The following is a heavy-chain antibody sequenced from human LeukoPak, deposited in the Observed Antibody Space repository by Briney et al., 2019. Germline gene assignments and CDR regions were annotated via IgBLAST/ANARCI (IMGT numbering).Heavy chain of an antibody. Sequence: GGSLRLSCAASGFTFSDYYMSWIRQAPGKGLEWVSYISNSGTTIYYADSVKGRFTISRDNAKHSLYLQMNSLRAEDTAMYYCARALAGFSFDPWGRGTLVTVSS. CDR3: ARALAGFSFDP. CDR1: GFTFSDYY. D-gene: IGHD3-10*01. V-gene: IGHV3-11*01. J-gene: IGHJ5*02. CDR2: ISNSGTTI.